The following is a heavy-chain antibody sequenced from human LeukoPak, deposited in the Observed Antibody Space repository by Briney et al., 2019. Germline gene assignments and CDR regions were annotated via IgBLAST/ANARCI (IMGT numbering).Heavy chain of an antibody. V-gene: IGHV3-21*01. J-gene: IGHJ4*02. CDR3: ASFSSGWPSFDY. CDR2: ISSSSSYI. CDR1: GFTFSSYS. D-gene: IGHD6-19*01. Sequence: PGGSLRLSCAASGFTFSSYSMNWVRQAPGKGLEWVSSISSSSSYIYYADSVKGRFTISRDNAKNSLYLQMNSLRAEDTAVYYCASFSSGWPSFDYWGQGTLVTV.